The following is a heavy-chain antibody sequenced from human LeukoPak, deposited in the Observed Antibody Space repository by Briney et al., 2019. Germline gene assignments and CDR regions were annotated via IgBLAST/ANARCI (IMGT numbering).Heavy chain of an antibody. J-gene: IGHJ4*02. Sequence: ASVKVSCKASGYTFTGYYMHWVRQAPGQGLEWMGWINPNSGGTNYAQKFQGWVTMTRDTSISTAYMELSRLRSDDTAVYYCARDGPLNYYDSSGSRYYFDYWGQGTLVTVSS. CDR3: ARDGPLNYYDSSGSRYYFDY. CDR1: GYTFTGYY. D-gene: IGHD3-22*01. V-gene: IGHV1-2*04. CDR2: INPNSGGT.